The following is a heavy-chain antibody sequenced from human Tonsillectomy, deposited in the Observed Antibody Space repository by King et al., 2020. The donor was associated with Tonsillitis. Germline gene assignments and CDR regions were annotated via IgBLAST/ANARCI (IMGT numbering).Heavy chain of an antibody. CDR3: PRHAPTYYDFLTGSPRVPFDS. CDR1: GASITTYY. D-gene: IGHD3-9*01. V-gene: IGHV4-59*08. Sequence: QLQESGPGLEKPSETLSLTCIVSGASITTYYWSWIRQPPGKGLEWIGYFSNSGSANYNPSLQSRVTIAVDTSKNQFSLKLNSVIAADKAVYYCPRHAPTYYDFLTGSPRVPFDSWGQGTMVTVSS. J-gene: IGHJ3*02. CDR2: FSNSGSA.